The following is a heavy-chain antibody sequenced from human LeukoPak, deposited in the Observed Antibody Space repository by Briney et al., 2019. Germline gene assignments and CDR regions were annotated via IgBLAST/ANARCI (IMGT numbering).Heavy chain of an antibody. CDR1: GYTFTSYY. D-gene: IGHD4-17*01. V-gene: IGHV1-46*01. J-gene: IGHJ5*02. CDR2: INPSGGST. Sequence: ASVKVSCKASGYTFTSYYMNWVRQAPGQGLEWMGKINPSGGSTSYAQKFQGRVSMTRDTSTSTVYMELSSLRREDTAVYYCARGWWGTDYGWTNWFDPWGQGTLVTVSS. CDR3: ARGWWGTDYGWTNWFDP.